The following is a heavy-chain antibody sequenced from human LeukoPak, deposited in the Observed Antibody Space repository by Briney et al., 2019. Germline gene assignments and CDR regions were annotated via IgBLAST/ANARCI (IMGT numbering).Heavy chain of an antibody. CDR2: IGDSGGST. CDR1: GFIFSSYA. J-gene: IGHJ4*02. V-gene: IGHV3-23*01. D-gene: IGHD2-8*01. CDR3: AKRGEGYKYALSGVGAEYFFDF. Sequence: GGSLRLSCEASGFIFSSYAMGWVRKAPGKGLEWVSAIGDSGGSTYYADSVKGRFTISRDNSKNTLYLQMSSLSAEDTAIYYCAKRGEGYKYALSGVGAEYFFDFWGQGTLVTVSS.